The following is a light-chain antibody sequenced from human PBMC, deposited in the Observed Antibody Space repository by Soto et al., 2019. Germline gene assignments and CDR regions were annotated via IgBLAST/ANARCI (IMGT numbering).Light chain of an antibody. V-gene: IGLV2-23*02. CDR2: EVS. Sequence: QSALTQPASVSGSPGQSITISCTGTSSNVGSYKLVSWYQQHPGKAPKLMIFEVSKRPSGVSNRFSGSKSGNTASLTISWLKVEDEADYYCCSSGGSPTYVFGTGTKLTVL. CDR3: CSSGGSPTYV. CDR1: SSNVGSYKL. J-gene: IGLJ1*01.